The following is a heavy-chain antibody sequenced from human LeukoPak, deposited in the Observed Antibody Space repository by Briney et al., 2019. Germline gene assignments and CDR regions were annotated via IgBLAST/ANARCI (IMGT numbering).Heavy chain of an antibody. CDR2: ISAYNGNT. CDR3: ARDYYGSGSYYRYYYYYGMDV. Sequence: ASVKVACKASGYTFTSYGIHWVRQAPGQGLEWMGWISAYNGNTNYAQKLQGRVTMTTDTSTSTAYMELRSLRSDDTAVYYCARDYYGSGSYYRYYYYYGMDVWGKGTTVSVSS. CDR1: GYTFTSYG. J-gene: IGHJ6*04. D-gene: IGHD3-10*01. V-gene: IGHV1-18*04.